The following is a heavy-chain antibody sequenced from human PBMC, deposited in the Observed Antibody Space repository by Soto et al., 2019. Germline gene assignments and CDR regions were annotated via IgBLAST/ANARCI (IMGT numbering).Heavy chain of an antibody. CDR2: ISYDGSNK. CDR3: ARASTRHNYYYGMDV. CDR1: GFTFSSYA. Sequence: PGGSLRLSCAASGFTFSSYAMHWVRQAPGKGLEWVAVISYDGSNKYYADSVKGRFTISRDNSKNTLYLQMNSLRAEDTAVYYCARASTRHNYYYGMDVWGQGTTVTVSS. V-gene: IGHV3-30-3*01. J-gene: IGHJ6*02.